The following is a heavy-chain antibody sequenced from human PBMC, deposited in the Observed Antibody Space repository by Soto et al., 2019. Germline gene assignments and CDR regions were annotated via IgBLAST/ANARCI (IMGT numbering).Heavy chain of an antibody. Sequence: EVQLLESGGGLVQPGGSLRLSCAASGFTFSSYAMSWVRQAPGKGLEWVSAISGSGGSTYYADSVKGRFTISRDNSKNTLYLQMNSLRGEDTAVYYCAKVPSIVVVVAAYDYWGQGTLVTVSS. CDR3: AKVPSIVVVVAAYDY. J-gene: IGHJ4*02. V-gene: IGHV3-23*01. D-gene: IGHD2-15*01. CDR1: GFTFSSYA. CDR2: ISGSGGST.